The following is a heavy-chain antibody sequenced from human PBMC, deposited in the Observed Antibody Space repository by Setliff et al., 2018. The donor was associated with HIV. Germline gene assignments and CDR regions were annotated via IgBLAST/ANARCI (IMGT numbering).Heavy chain of an antibody. Sequence: GGSLRLSCAASGFTFSTSGMNWVRQAPGKGLEWVSSTSSRGGSVYYADSGRGRFTISRDNANNLLYLQMNSLRAEDTAVYYGERDQEHIIVVSATGNMPGYLHYYYMDVWGKGFTVTVSS. V-gene: IGHV3-21*01. J-gene: IGHJ6*03. CDR1: GFTFSTSG. D-gene: IGHD2-2*01. CDR2: TSSRGGSV. CDR3: ERDQEHIIVVSATGNMPGYLHYYYMDV.